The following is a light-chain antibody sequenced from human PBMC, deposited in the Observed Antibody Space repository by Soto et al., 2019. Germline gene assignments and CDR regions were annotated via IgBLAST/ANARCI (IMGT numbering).Light chain of an antibody. Sequence: DIPMTQSPSSLSASVGDRVTITCQASQDISNYLNWYQQKPGKAPKLLIYDASKLETRVPSRFSGSGSGTDFTFAISSLQPEDIATYYCQQYDNLPWTFGQGTKVEIK. V-gene: IGKV1-33*01. CDR3: QQYDNLPWT. CDR2: DAS. J-gene: IGKJ1*01. CDR1: QDISNY.